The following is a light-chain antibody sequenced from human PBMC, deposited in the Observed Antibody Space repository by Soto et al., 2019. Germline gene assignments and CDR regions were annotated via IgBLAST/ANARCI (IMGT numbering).Light chain of an antibody. CDR1: QSVYSN. V-gene: IGKV3-15*01. Sequence: EIVMTQSPATLSVSPGERATLSCRASQSVYSNLAWYQQTPGQAPRLLIYVASTRATGIPARFSGSGSGTEFTLTISSLQSEDFAVYYCHQYQSWPLTFGGVTTVEIK. J-gene: IGKJ4*01. CDR2: VAS. CDR3: HQYQSWPLT.